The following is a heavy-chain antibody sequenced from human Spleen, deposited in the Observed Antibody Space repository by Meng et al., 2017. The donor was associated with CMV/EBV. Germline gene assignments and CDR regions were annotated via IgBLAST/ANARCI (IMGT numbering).Heavy chain of an antibody. Sequence: GESLKISCTASGFSFFTYAMHWVRQAPGKGLEWVALISSDGHTQVYIDSVKGRFTISRDNSKSTLYLQMNSLRPQDTAIYYCARGFSFWSGPHNWFDPWGQGTLVTVSS. J-gene: IGHJ5*02. D-gene: IGHD3-3*01. V-gene: IGHV3-30*04. CDR1: GFSFFTYA. CDR3: ARGFSFWSGPHNWFDP. CDR2: ISSDGHTQ.